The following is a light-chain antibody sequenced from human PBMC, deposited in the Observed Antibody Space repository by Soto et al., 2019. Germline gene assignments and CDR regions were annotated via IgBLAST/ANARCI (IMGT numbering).Light chain of an antibody. CDR2: AAS. J-gene: IGKJ1*01. CDR1: QAISNY. CDR3: QKYNIAPWT. V-gene: IGKV1-27*01. Sequence: DIQMTQSPSSLSAYVGDRVTITCRASQAISNYLAWYQQKPGKVPKLLLYAASTLQSGVPSRFSGSGSGTDFTLTISSLQPEDVATYYCQKYNIAPWTFGQGTKVEIK.